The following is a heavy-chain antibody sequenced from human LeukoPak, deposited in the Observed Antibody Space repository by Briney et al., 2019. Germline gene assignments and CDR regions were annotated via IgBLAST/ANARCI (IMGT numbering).Heavy chain of an antibody. CDR3: ARWVAATVGFDY. V-gene: IGHV3-48*03. D-gene: IGHD2-15*01. Sequence: PGGSLRLSCAASGFTFSSYEMNWVRQAPGKGLEWVSYISSSGSTIYYADSVKGRFTISRDNAKNTLYLQMNSLRAEDTAVYYCARWVAATVGFDYWGQGTLVTVSS. CDR1: GFTFSSYE. CDR2: ISSSGSTI. J-gene: IGHJ4*02.